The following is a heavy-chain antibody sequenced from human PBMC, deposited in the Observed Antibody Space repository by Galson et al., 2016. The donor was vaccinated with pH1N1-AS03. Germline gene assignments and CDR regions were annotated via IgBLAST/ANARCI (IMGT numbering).Heavy chain of an antibody. D-gene: IGHD1-26*01. J-gene: IGHJ3*01. CDR3: ARDYIVGATRGAGTFDV. Sequence: SLRLSCAASGFTFRDFAMHWVRQAPGKGLDWVAVISYDGSNKYYEDSVNGRFTISRGSSKNTLYLQMNSLRPEDTAMYYCARDYIVGATRGAGTFDVWGHGTMVTVSS. V-gene: IGHV3-30-3*01. CDR1: GFTFRDFA. CDR2: ISYDGSNK.